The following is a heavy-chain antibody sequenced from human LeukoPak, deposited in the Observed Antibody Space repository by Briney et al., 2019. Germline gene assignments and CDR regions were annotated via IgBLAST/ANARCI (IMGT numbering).Heavy chain of an antibody. V-gene: IGHV3-30*18. CDR1: GFTFSNYV. CDR2: ISYDGSDK. CDR3: AKDGDTAMITLFDY. D-gene: IGHD5-18*01. Sequence: GGSLRLSCAASGFTFSNYVMHCVRQAPGRGLEWVAVISYDGSDKYYADSVKGRFTISRDNSKNTLYLQMNSLRAEDTAVYFCAKDGDTAMITLFDYWGQGTLVTVSS. J-gene: IGHJ4*02.